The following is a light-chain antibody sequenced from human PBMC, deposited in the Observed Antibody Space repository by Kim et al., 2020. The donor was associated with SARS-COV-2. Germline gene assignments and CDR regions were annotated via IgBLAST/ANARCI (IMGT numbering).Light chain of an antibody. J-gene: IGLJ2*01. CDR3: NSRDSNDNVV. CDR2: GKN. Sequence: VALRQTVRITCQGDSLRSYSATWYQQKPGQAPMVVIYGKNNRPSGIPGRFSGSSSGNTASLTSTGTLAGDEADYYCNSRDSNDNVVFGGGTQLTVL. CDR1: SLRSYS. V-gene: IGLV3-19*01.